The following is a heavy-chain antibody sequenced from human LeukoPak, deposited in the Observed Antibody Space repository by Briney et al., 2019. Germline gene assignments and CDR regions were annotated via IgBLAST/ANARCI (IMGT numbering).Heavy chain of an antibody. V-gene: IGHV3-30*18. CDR2: ISYDGSNK. CDR3: AKDHVIMAGTLFDY. D-gene: IGHD6-19*01. Sequence: GGSLRLSCAASGFTFSSYGMHWVRQAPGKGLEWVAVISYDGSNKYYADSVKGRFTISRDNSKNTLYLQMNSLRAEDTAVYYCAKDHVIMAGTLFDYWGQGTLVTVSS. J-gene: IGHJ4*02. CDR1: GFTFSSYG.